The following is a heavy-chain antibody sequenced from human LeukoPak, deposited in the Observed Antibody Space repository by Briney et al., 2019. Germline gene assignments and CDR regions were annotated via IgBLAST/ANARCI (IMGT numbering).Heavy chain of an antibody. Sequence: GGSLRLSCAASGFTFSSYAMHWVRQAPGKGLEWVAVISYDGSNKYYADSVKGRFTISRDNSKNTLYLQMNSLRAEDTAVYYCARDPNILTHFDYWGQGTLVAVSS. J-gene: IGHJ4*02. CDR2: ISYDGSNK. D-gene: IGHD3-9*01. V-gene: IGHV3-30-3*01. CDR3: ARDPNILTHFDY. CDR1: GFTFSSYA.